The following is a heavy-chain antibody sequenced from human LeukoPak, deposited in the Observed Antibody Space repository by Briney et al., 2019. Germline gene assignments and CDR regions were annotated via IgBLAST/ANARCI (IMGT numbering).Heavy chain of an antibody. D-gene: IGHD3-22*01. J-gene: IGHJ4*02. V-gene: IGHV3-74*01. CDR2: INSDGSST. CDR3: AKAAYYDSSGEIDY. Sequence: PGGSLRLSCAASGFTFSSYWMHWVRQAPGKGLVWVSRINSDGSSTSYADSVKGRFTISRDNAKNTLYLQMNSLRAEDTAVYYCAKAAYYDSSGEIDYWGQGTLVTVSS. CDR1: GFTFSSYW.